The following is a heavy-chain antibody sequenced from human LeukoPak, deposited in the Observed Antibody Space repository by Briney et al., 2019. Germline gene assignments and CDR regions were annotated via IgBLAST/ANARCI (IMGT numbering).Heavy chain of an antibody. CDR1: GFTFRSYG. CDR2: IRDDGSNK. V-gene: IGHV3-30*02. Sequence: GGSLRLSCAAPGFTFRSYGMHWVRHAPGKGLGWVAFIRDDGSNKYYADSAKGRFTISSDNSKSTLYLQMNSLRVEDTAVYYCAKDQAGYGRGYFDSWGQGTLVTVSS. J-gene: IGHJ4*02. D-gene: IGHD3-10*01. CDR3: AKDQAGYGRGYFDS.